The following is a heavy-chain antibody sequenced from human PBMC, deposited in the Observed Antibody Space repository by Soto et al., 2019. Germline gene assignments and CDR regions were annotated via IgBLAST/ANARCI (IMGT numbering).Heavy chain of an antibody. CDR3: AVGGAFSGPFTWELPDH. J-gene: IGHJ4*02. D-gene: IGHD1-26*01. CDR2: ITPFSGDV. V-gene: IGHV1-45*02. CDR1: GNTFTYRY. Sequence: QMQLVQSGAEVKKTGSSVTVSCKALGNTFTYRYLHWVRQAPGQALEWMGWITPFSGDVHYAQKFQERVTIIRDMTINTAYMQMSSLRSEDTAMYFCAVGGAFSGPFTWELPDHWGQGTLVTVSS.